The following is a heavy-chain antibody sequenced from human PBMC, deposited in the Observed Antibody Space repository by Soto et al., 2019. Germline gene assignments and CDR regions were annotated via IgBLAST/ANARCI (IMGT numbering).Heavy chain of an antibody. D-gene: IGHD2-2*01. CDR1: GGSISSYY. Sequence: SETLSLTCTVSGGSISSYYWSWIRQPPGKGLEWIGYIYYSGSTNYNPSLKSRVTISVDTSKNQFSLKLSSVTAADTAVYYCARDLTYCSSTSCYYYYGMDVWGQGTTVTVSS. CDR2: IYYSGST. CDR3: ARDLTYCSSTSCYYYYGMDV. V-gene: IGHV4-59*01. J-gene: IGHJ6*02.